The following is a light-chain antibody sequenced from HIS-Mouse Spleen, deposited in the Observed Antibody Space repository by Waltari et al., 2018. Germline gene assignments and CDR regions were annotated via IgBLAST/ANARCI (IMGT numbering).Light chain of an antibody. CDR2: DDS. V-gene: IGLV3-21*02. Sequence: SYVPTQPPSVSVAPGQTARITCGGNNIGSKSVHLYQQKPGQAPVLVVYDDSDRPSGIPERSAGSNSGNTATLTISRVEAGDEADYYCQVCDSSSDHYVFGTGTKVTVL. J-gene: IGLJ1*01. CDR3: QVCDSSSDHYV. CDR1: NIGSKS.